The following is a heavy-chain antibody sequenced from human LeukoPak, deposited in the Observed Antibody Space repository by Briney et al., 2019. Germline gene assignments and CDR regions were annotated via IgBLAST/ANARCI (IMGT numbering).Heavy chain of an antibody. Sequence: GGSLRLSCAASGFTFSSYAMSRVRQAPGKGLEWVSAISGSGGSTYYADSVKGRFTISRDNSKNTLYLQMNSLRAEDTAVYYCARGVEPLAANTLAYWGQGTLVTVSS. CDR2: ISGSGGST. J-gene: IGHJ4*02. D-gene: IGHD1-14*01. CDR3: ARGVEPLAANTLAY. V-gene: IGHV3-23*01. CDR1: GFTFSSYA.